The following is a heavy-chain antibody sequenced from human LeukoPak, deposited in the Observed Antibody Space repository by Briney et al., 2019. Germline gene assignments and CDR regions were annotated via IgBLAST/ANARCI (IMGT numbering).Heavy chain of an antibody. J-gene: IGHJ4*02. V-gene: IGHV4-34*01. D-gene: IGHD3/OR15-3a*01. CDR1: GGSFSGYY. Sequence: SETLSLTCAVYGGSFSGYYWGWIRQPPGKGLEWIGSIYYSGSTYYNPSLKSRVTISVDTSKNQFSLRLTSVTAADTAVYYCARQTGSGLFILPGGQGTLVTVSS. CDR2: IYYSGST. CDR3: ARQTGSGLFILP.